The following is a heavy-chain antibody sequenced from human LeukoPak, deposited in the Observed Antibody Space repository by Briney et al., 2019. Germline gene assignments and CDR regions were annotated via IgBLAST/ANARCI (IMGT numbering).Heavy chain of an antibody. J-gene: IGHJ4*02. CDR2: VNPKSGNT. CDR3: ARGLPLGYCTYGVCYPPKHFDF. Sequence: GASVTVSFTASGYSFTSYDINWVRQAPGQGLEWMGWVNPKSGNTGYKQKFQARVTITRDTSINAAYMELSSLTSDDTAVYFCARGLPLGYCTYGVCYPPKHFDFWGQGTLVTVSS. D-gene: IGHD2-8*01. CDR1: GYSFTSYD. V-gene: IGHV1-8*03.